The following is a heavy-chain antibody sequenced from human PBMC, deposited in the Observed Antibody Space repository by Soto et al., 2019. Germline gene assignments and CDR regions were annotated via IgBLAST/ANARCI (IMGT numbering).Heavy chain of an antibody. CDR2: ISGSGGST. D-gene: IGHD3-10*01. J-gene: IGHJ4*02. CDR3: TTDLLWFGELSVDY. CDR1: GFTFSSYA. Sequence: GGSLRLSCAASGFTFSSYAMSWVRQAQGKGLEWVSAISGSGGSTYYADSVKGRFTISRDNSKNTLYLQMNSLKTEDTAVYYCTTDLLWFGELSVDYWGQGTLVTVSS. V-gene: IGHV3-23*01.